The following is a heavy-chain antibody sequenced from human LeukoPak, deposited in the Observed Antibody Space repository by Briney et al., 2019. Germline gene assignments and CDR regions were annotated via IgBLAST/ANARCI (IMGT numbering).Heavy chain of an antibody. CDR1: GFTFDDYG. J-gene: IGHJ4*02. V-gene: IGHV3-23*01. D-gene: IGHD3-22*01. Sequence: PGGSLRLSCAASGFTFDDYGLSWVRQAPGKGLEWVSAISGSGGSTYYADSVKGRFTISRDNSKNTLYLQMNSLRAEDTAVYYCAKDPTYYYDSSGYYYVSYFDYWGQGTLVTVSS. CDR2: ISGSGGST. CDR3: AKDPTYYYDSSGYYYVSYFDY.